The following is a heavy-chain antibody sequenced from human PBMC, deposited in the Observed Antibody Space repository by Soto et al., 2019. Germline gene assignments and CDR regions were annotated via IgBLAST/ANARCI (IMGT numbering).Heavy chain of an antibody. CDR3: AKDGSPRSSSWYGY. Sequence: GGSLRLSCAASGFTFSSYAMSWVRQAPGKGLEWVSAISGSGGSTYYADSVKGRFTISRYNSKNTLYLQMNSLRAEDTAVYYCAKDGSPRSSSWYGYWGQGTLVTVSS. CDR1: GFTFSSYA. V-gene: IGHV3-23*01. D-gene: IGHD6-13*01. J-gene: IGHJ4*02. CDR2: ISGSGGST.